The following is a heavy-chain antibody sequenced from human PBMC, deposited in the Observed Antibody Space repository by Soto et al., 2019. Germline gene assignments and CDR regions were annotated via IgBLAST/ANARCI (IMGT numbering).Heavy chain of an antibody. CDR2: ISYDGSNK. CDR3: ARGSRTYYYDSSGYLQNWFDP. J-gene: IGHJ5*02. Sequence: GGSLRLSCAASGFTFSSYAMHWVRQAPGKGLEWVAVISYDGSNKYYADSVKGRFTISRDNSKNTLYLQRNSLRAGDTAVYYCARGSRTYYYDSSGYLQNWFDPWGQGTLVTVSS. V-gene: IGHV3-30-3*01. D-gene: IGHD3-22*01. CDR1: GFTFSSYA.